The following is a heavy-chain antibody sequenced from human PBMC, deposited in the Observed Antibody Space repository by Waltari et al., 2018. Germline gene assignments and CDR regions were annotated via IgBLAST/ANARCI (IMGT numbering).Heavy chain of an antibody. V-gene: IGHV1-2*02. J-gene: IGHJ4*02. CDR3: ARDDDFWSGVH. CDR1: GYTFTGYY. CDR2: INPNSGGT. D-gene: IGHD3-3*01. Sequence: QVQLVQSGAEVKKPGASVKVSCKASGYTFTGYYMHWVRQAPGQGLEWRGWINPNSGGTNYAQTFTGRVTMTRDTSISTAYMELSRLRSDDTAVYYCARDDDFWSGVHWGQGTLVTVSS.